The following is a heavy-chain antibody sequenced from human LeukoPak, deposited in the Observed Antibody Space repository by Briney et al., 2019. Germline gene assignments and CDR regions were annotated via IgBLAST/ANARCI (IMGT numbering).Heavy chain of an antibody. Sequence: PGGSLRLSCAASEFTFSSYAMSWVRQAPGKGLEWVSAISGSGGSTYYADSVKGRFTISGDNSKNTLYLQMNSLRAEDTAVYYCATDPDSSGYYYEVRVDYWGQGTLVTVSS. CDR2: ISGSGGST. V-gene: IGHV3-23*01. D-gene: IGHD3-22*01. CDR3: ATDPDSSGYYYEVRVDY. CDR1: EFTFSSYA. J-gene: IGHJ4*02.